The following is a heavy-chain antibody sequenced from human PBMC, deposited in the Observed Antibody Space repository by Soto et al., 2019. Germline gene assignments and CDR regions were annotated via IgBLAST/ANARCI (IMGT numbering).Heavy chain of an antibody. D-gene: IGHD4-17*01. V-gene: IGHV1-2*04. J-gene: IGHJ6*02. CDR2: INPNSGGT. CDR3: ARDKSTVTTKTYYYYGMDV. CDR1: GYTFTGYY. Sequence: ASVKVSCKASGYTFTGYYMHWVRQAPGQGLEWMGWINPNSGGTNYAQKFQGWVTMTRDTSISTAYMELSRLRSDDTAVYYCARDKSTVTTKTYYYYGMDVWGQGTTVTVSS.